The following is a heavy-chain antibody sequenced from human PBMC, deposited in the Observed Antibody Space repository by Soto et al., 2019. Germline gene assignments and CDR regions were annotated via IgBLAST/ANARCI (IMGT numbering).Heavy chain of an antibody. V-gene: IGHV1-2*02. CDR3: ARVVTANHIDM. CDR1: GYTFTGYY. Sequence: QVQLVQSGAEVKKPGASVKVSCKASGYTFTGYYMHWVRQAPGQGLEWMGWINPNSGGKNYAQKFQGRVTMTRDTSNSPAYMELSRLRSDDTAVYYCARVVTANHIDMGGQGTMVTVSS. J-gene: IGHJ3*02. D-gene: IGHD3-10*01. CDR2: INPNSGGK.